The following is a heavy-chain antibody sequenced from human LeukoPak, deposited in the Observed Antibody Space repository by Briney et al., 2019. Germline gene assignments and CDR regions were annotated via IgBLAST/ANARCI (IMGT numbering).Heavy chain of an antibody. CDR3: ARDYGDLPARVPYFDY. D-gene: IGHD4-17*01. CDR1: GFTLSSYS. J-gene: IGHJ4*02. CDR2: LSSSSSMI. Sequence: PGGSLRLSCAASGFTLSSYSMNWVRQAPGKGLESVSYLSSSSSMIYYADSVKGRFTISRDNAKNSLYLQMKSLRDEDTAIYYCARDYGDLPARVPYFDYLGQGTLVTVSS. V-gene: IGHV3-48*02.